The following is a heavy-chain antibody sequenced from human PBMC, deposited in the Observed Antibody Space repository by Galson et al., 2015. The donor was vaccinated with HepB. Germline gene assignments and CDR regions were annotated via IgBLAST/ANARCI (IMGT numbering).Heavy chain of an antibody. V-gene: IGHV1-69*02. CDR1: GGTFSSYT. CDR3: ARGYGDYGLELDY. Sequence: SVKVSCKASGGTFSSYTISWVRQAPGQGLEWMGRIIPILGIANYAQKFQGRVTITADKSTSTAYMELSSLRSEDTAVYYCARGYGDYGLELDYWGQGTLVTVSS. J-gene: IGHJ4*02. D-gene: IGHD4-17*01. CDR2: IIPILGIA.